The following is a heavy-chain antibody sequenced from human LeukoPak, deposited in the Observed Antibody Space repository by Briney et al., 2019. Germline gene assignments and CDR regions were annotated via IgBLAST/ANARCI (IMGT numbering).Heavy chain of an antibody. CDR3: ARGRGYPGYRIDY. CDR1: GFTFTGYF. V-gene: IGHV1-46*01. D-gene: IGHD2-15*01. J-gene: IGHJ4*02. Sequence: ASVKVSCKTSGFTFTGYFIHWVRQAPGQGLQWMAIVNSNGGNTAYAQKFQGRVTMTRDTSTSTVYMELSNLTSEDTAVYYCARGRGYPGYRIDYWGQGTLVTVSS. CDR2: VNSNGGNT.